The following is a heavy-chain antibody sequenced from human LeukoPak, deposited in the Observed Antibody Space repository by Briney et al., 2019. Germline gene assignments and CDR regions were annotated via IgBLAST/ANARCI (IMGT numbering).Heavy chain of an antibody. CDR3: AILLWFGESSFDY. CDR2: IKGDGSST. D-gene: IGHD3-10*01. J-gene: IGHJ4*02. V-gene: IGHV3-74*01. Sequence: GGSLRLSCAASGFTFSSYWMHWVRQAPGKGLVWVSSIKGDGSSTNYAGSVKGRFTISRDNAENTLYLQMNSLRAEDTAVYYCAILLWFGESSFDYWGQGTLVTVSS. CDR1: GFTFSSYW.